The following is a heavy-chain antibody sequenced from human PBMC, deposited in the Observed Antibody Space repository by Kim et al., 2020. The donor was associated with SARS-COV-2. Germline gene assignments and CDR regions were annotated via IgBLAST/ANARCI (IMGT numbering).Heavy chain of an antibody. CDR1: GGSISSSSYY. D-gene: IGHD2-2*01. J-gene: IGHJ6*02. CDR2: IYYSGST. CDR3: ARHRGYCSSTSCYAYYYYYGMDV. Sequence: SETLSRTCTVSGGSISSSSYYWGWIRQPPGKGLEWIGSIYYSGSTYYNPSLKSRVTISVDTSKNQFSLKLSSVTAADTAVYYCARHRGYCSSTSCYAYYYYYGMDVWGQGTTVTVSS. V-gene: IGHV4-39*01.